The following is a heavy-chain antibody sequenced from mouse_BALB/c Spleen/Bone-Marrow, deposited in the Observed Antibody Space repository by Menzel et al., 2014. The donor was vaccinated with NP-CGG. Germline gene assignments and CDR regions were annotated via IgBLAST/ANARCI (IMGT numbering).Heavy chain of an antibody. Sequence: EVKLQESGPELVKPGASVKISCKASGYTFTDYNMHWVKQSHGQSLEWIGFIYPYNGATGFNQKFKSKATLTVDNSSSTAYMEFRSLTSEDSAVYYCTRGDYYGYYFDNWGQGTTLTVSS. CDR3: TRGDYYGYYFDN. V-gene: IGHV1S29*02. CDR2: IYPYNGAT. CDR1: GYTFTDYN. J-gene: IGHJ2*01. D-gene: IGHD1-2*01.